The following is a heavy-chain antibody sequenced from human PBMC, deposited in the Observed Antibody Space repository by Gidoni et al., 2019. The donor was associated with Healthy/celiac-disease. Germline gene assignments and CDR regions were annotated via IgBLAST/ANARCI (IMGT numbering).Heavy chain of an antibody. CDR3: ARHTSSGWYGDFDY. V-gene: IGHV3-11*06. D-gene: IGHD6-19*01. CDR1: GFTFRDYY. CDR2: IISSSSYT. J-gene: IGHJ4*02. Sequence: QVQLVVSGGGLVKPGGSLRLSCAASGFTFRDYYMSWIRQAPGKGLEWVSYIISSSSYTNYADSVKGRFTISRDNAKNSLYLQMNSLRAEDTAVYYCARHTSSGWYGDFDYWGQGTLVTVSS.